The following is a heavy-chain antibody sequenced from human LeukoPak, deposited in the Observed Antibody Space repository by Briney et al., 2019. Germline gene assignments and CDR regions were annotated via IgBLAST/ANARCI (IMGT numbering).Heavy chain of an antibody. J-gene: IGHJ6*02. Sequence: ASVKVSCKASGYTFTSYYIHWVRQAPGQGLEWMGIINPSGGSTSYAQKFQGRVTMTTDTSTSTAYMELRSLRSDDTAVYYCARDIAVAGTSYGMDVWGQGTTVTVSS. V-gene: IGHV1-46*01. CDR1: GYTFTSYY. CDR2: INPSGGST. CDR3: ARDIAVAGTSYGMDV. D-gene: IGHD6-19*01.